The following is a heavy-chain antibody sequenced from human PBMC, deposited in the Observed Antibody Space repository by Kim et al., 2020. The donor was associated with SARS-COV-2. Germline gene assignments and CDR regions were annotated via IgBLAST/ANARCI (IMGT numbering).Heavy chain of an antibody. CDR1: GFPFSAYG. J-gene: IGHJ4*02. V-gene: IGHV3-30*06. Sequence: GGSLRLSCAGSGFPFSAYGMHWVRQAPGKGLECLARTSHDGSIENYADSVKGRFTISRDNSKNTVYLQMNSLRAEDTAVYYCAKGGRLVSDLSFDYWGQGTVVIVSS. CDR3: AKGGRLVSDLSFDY. CDR2: TSHDGSIE. D-gene: IGHD1-1*01.